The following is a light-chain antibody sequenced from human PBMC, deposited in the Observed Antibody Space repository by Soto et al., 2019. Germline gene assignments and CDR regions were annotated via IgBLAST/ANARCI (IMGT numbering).Light chain of an antibody. CDR2: GAS. CDR1: QSVTSRY. Sequence: IVLTQSPGTLSLSPGLRATLSCRASQSVTSRYVAWYQHIRGQAPRLLIYGASVRATGVPDRFSGRGSGTDFTLTISRLQPEDFGVYYCQQYGSTPRTFGQGTQVEIK. CDR3: QQYGSTPRT. V-gene: IGKV3-20*01. J-gene: IGKJ1*01.